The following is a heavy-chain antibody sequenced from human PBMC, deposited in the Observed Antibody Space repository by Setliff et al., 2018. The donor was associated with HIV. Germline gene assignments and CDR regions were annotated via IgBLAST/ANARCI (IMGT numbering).Heavy chain of an antibody. CDR3: TKNDFGGRWD. Sequence: RLSCAASGFTFSDKSMSWVRQAPGMGLEWVSTISGSGGDTYYADSAKGRFTILRDNSKNTLYLQINTLRVEDTAVYYCTKNDFGGRWDWGQGTLVTVSS. J-gene: IGHJ4*02. D-gene: IGHD1-1*01. CDR1: GFTFSDKS. V-gene: IGHV3-23*01. CDR2: ISGSGGDT.